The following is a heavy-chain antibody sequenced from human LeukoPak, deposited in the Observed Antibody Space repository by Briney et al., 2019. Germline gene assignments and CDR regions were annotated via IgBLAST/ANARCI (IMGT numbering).Heavy chain of an antibody. CDR1: GFTLSHYS. J-gene: IGHJ4*02. CDR3: ARDPGRSPDY. CDR2: INSNGDDT. D-gene: IGHD1-26*01. Sequence: GGSLRLSCAASGFTLSHYSMHWVRQAPGKGLEYVSAINSNGDDTYYTNSVKGRFTISRDNSKNTLYLQMGSLRDEDMAIYYYARDPGRSPDYWGQGTLVTVSS. V-gene: IGHV3-64*01.